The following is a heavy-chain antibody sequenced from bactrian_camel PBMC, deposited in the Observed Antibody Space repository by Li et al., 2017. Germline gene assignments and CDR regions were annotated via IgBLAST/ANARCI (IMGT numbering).Heavy chain of an antibody. CDR2: IAYDGWVT. J-gene: IGHJ4*01. D-gene: IGHD3*01. Sequence: DVQLVESGGDLVQPGGSLRLSCAASGFQFSDYPMSWVRQAPGKGLEWVAQIAYDGWVTRYHDSAKGRFTISRDNARNTLYLQMNSLKPEDTAMYYCTKDRSYGTRNWAQSTRGQGTQVTVS. CDR1: GFQFSDYP. V-gene: IGHV3S42*01. CDR3: TKDRSYGTRNWAQST.